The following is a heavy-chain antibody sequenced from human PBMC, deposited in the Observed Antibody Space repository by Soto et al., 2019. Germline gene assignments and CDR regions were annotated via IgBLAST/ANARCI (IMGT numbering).Heavy chain of an antibody. CDR2: IYPGDAET. Sequence: SCQGSGYDFTHYWVAWVRQTPGKGLEWMGVIYPGDAETRYSPSFQGQVTISVDKSISTAYLQWSSLKASDTAMYYCARQTTYDSSFMDVWGQGTTVTVSS. CDR3: ARQTTYDSSFMDV. J-gene: IGHJ6*02. CDR1: GYDFTHYW. D-gene: IGHD3-22*01. V-gene: IGHV5-51*01.